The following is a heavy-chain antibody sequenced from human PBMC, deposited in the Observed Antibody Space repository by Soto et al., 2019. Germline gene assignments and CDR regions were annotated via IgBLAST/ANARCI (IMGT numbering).Heavy chain of an antibody. CDR1: GGTFSSYA. V-gene: IGHV1-69*06. CDR2: IIPIFGTA. CDR3: ASVGGYCGGDRYSPARWFDP. J-gene: IGHJ5*02. Sequence: SVKVSCKASGGTFSSYAISWVRQAPGQGLEWMGGIIPIFGTANYAQKFQGRVTITADKSTSTAYMELSSLRSEDTAVYYCASVGGYCGGDRYSPARWFDPSGQAPLVSVSS. D-gene: IGHD2-21*02.